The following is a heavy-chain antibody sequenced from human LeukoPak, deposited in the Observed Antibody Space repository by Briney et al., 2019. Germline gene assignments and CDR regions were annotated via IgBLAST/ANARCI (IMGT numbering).Heavy chain of an antibody. CDR2: IGAGGTFT. J-gene: IGHJ4*02. V-gene: IGHV3-23*01. CDR3: AREGHSGDYFDY. D-gene: IGHD2-21*01. CDR1: GFTFSSYA. Sequence: GGSLRLSCTASGFTFSSYAMNWVRQAPGKGLEWVSGIGAGGTFTYYADSVKGRFTISRDNSRNTLYLQMNSLRAEDTAVYYCAREGHSGDYFDYWGQGTLVTVSS.